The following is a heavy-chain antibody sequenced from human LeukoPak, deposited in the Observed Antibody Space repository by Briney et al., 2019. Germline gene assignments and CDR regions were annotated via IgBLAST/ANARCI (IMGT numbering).Heavy chain of an antibody. V-gene: IGHV1-69*04. CDR2: IIPILGIA. CDR1: GGTFSSYA. Sequence: SVKVSCKASGGTFSSYAISWVRQAPGQGLEWVGRIIPILGIANYAQKFQGRVTITADKSTSTAYMELSSLRSEDTAVYYCARSKQWLVTDYWGQGTLVTVSS. CDR3: ARSKQWLVTDY. D-gene: IGHD6-19*01. J-gene: IGHJ4*02.